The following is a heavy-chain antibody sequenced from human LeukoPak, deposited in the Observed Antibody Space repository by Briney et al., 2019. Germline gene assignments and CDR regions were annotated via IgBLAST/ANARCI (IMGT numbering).Heavy chain of an antibody. Sequence: SETLSLTCAVYGGSFSGYYWSWIRQPPGKGLEWIGEINHSGSTNYNPSLKSRVTISVDTSKNQFSLKLSSVTAADTAVYYCARGSSQRITIFGVVLQKGGFDPWGQGTLVTVSS. CDR1: GGSFSGYY. V-gene: IGHV4-34*01. CDR2: INHSGST. D-gene: IGHD3-3*01. CDR3: ARGSSQRITIFGVVLQKGGFDP. J-gene: IGHJ5*02.